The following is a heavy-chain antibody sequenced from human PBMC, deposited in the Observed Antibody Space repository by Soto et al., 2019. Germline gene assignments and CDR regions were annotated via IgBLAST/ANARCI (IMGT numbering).Heavy chain of an antibody. CDR2: LSAYNGNT. V-gene: IGHV1-18*04. Sequence: QVQLVLSGAEVKKPWASVKVSCKASGYTFTSYGISWVRQAPGQGLEWMGWLSAYNGNTNYSQQLQGRVTMTTDTSTSTAYMELRSLRSDDTAVYYCARDWVAAAGGAAYYYYCMDVWGKGTTVTVSS. D-gene: IGHD6-13*01. CDR1: GYTFTSYG. J-gene: IGHJ6*04. CDR3: ARDWVAAAGGAAYYYYCMDV.